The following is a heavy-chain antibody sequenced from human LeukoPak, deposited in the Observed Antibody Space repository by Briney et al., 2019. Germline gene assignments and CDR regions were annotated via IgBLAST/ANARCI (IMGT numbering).Heavy chain of an antibody. D-gene: IGHD2-2*01. J-gene: IGHJ5*02. CDR1: GFTFSSYS. CDR3: AKTRIIPTAPFDP. CDR2: VGGSGGTI. Sequence: GGSLRLSCAASGFTFSSYSMNWVRQAPGKGLEWVSVVGGSGGTIYYADSVKGRFTISRDNSKNTLYLQMNSLRAEDTAVYYCAKTRIIPTAPFDPWGQGTLVTVSS. V-gene: IGHV3-23*01.